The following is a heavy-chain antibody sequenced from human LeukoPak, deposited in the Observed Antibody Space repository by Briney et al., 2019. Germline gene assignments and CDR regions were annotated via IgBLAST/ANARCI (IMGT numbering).Heavy chain of an antibody. CDR1: GFSFGNHE. Sequence: GGSLRLSCAASGFSFGNHEMNWFRQAPAKGLEWMSYIDTRARTIYYADSVKGRFTISRDSSKNTLYLQMNSLRAEDTAVYYCVSHSDPLTGYSFDYWGQGTLVTVSS. J-gene: IGHJ4*02. CDR3: VSHSDPLTGYSFDY. D-gene: IGHD3-9*01. CDR2: IDTRARTI. V-gene: IGHV3-48*03.